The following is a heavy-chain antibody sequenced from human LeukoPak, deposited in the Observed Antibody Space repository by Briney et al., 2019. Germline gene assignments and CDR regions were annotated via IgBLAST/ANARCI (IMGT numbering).Heavy chain of an antibody. J-gene: IGHJ4*02. V-gene: IGHV1-69*06. Sequence: GASVKVSCKASGGTFSSYAISWLRQAPGQGLEWMGGIIPIFGTANYAQKFQGRVTITADKSTSTAYMELSSLRSEDTAVYYCARSATSVDGGYDLTFDYWGQGALVTVSS. CDR3: ARSATSVDGGYDLTFDY. CDR2: IIPIFGTA. CDR1: GGTFSSYA. D-gene: IGHD5-12*01.